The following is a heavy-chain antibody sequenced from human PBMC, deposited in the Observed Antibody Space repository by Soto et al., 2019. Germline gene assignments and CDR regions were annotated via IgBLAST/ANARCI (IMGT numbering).Heavy chain of an antibody. CDR3: ARSIAAAVDLDY. D-gene: IGHD6-13*01. CDR2: ISAYNGNT. Sequence: QVQLVQSGAEVKKPGASVKVSCKASGYTFSSYGISWVRQAPGQGLEWMGWISAYNGNTNYAQKLQGRVTMTTDTSTSTADMEVRSLRSDDTAVYYCARSIAAAVDLDYWGQGTLVTVSS. J-gene: IGHJ4*02. CDR1: GYTFSSYG. V-gene: IGHV1-18*01.